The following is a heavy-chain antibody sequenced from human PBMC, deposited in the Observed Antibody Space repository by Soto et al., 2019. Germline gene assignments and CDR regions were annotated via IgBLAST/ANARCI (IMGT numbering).Heavy chain of an antibody. CDR1: GGSISSISNHY. V-gene: IGHV4-59*08. Sequence: QVQLQESGPGLVKPSETLSLTCTVSGGSISSISNHYCSWIRLPPGKGLEWIGYMSYSGYTSYNPPLKSRVIISVDTSKNQCSLNLTSVTAADTAVYYCATQGFGVLHGLVDVWGQGTTVTVSS. CDR3: ATQGFGVLHGLVDV. CDR2: MSYSGYT. J-gene: IGHJ6*02. D-gene: IGHD3-10*01.